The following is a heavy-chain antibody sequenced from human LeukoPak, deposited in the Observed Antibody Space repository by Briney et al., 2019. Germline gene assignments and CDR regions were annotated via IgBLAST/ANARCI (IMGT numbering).Heavy chain of an antibody. V-gene: IGHV1-2*06. Sequence: ASVKVSCKASGYTFTGYYMHWVRQAPGQGLEWMGRINPNSGGTNYAQKFQGRVTMTRDTSISTAYMELSRLRPDDTAVYYCARAGGYCSGGSCYYYYYGMDVWGQGTTVTVSS. D-gene: IGHD2-15*01. J-gene: IGHJ6*02. CDR3: ARAGGYCSGGSCYYYYYGMDV. CDR2: INPNSGGT. CDR1: GYTFTGYY.